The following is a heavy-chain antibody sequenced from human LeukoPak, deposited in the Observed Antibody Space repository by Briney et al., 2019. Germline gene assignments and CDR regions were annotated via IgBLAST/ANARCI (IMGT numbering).Heavy chain of an antibody. Sequence: ASVKVSCKASGYTFTSYAMHWVRQAPGQRLEWMGWINAGNGNTKYSQKFQGRVTITRDTSASTAYMELSSLRSEGTAVYYCAREGSMVRGVIHYWGQGTLVTVSS. CDR3: AREGSMVRGVIHY. CDR1: GYTFTSYA. V-gene: IGHV1-3*01. J-gene: IGHJ4*02. D-gene: IGHD3-10*01. CDR2: INAGNGNT.